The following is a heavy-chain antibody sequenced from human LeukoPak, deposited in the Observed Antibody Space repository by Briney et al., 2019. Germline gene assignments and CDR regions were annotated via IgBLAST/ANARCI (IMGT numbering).Heavy chain of an antibody. CDR2: INHSGST. J-gene: IGHJ4*02. CDR3: ARGRIGYCSGGSCRGLEGSGLVDY. D-gene: IGHD2-15*01. Sequence: SETLSLTRAVYGGSFSGYYWSWIRQPPGKGLEWIGEINHSGSTNYNPSLKSRVTISVDTSKNQFSLKLSSVTAADTAVYYCARGRIGYCSGGSCRGLEGSGLVDYWGQGTLVTVSS. V-gene: IGHV4-34*01. CDR1: GGSFSGYY.